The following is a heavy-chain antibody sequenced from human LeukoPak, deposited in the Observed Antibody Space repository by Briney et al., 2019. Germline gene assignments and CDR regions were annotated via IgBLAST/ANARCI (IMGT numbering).Heavy chain of an antibody. CDR2: ISASGGTT. D-gene: IGHD6-13*01. Sequence: GGSLRLSCTSSQLTFNRYVMAWVRQAPGKGLEWVSTISASGGTTYYADSVQGRFTISRDNTKNTLYLQMNSLRAEDTAVYYCARGGSSLIGFDYWGQGTLVTVSS. CDR1: QLTFNRYV. J-gene: IGHJ4*02. CDR3: ARGGSSLIGFDY. V-gene: IGHV3-23*01.